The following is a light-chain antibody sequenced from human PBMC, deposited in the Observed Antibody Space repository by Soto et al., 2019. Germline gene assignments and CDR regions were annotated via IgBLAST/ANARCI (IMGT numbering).Light chain of an antibody. V-gene: IGLV2-8*01. J-gene: IGLJ1*01. CDR1: SSDVGGYNY. CDR2: EVD. Sequence: QSVLTQPPSASGSPGQSVTISCTGTSSDVGGYNYVSWYQHHPGTLPKVMIYEVDKRPAGVPDRFSGSKSGNTASLTISGFQVEVEADYSCASFEGYFNVFGPGTRVPV. CDR3: ASFEGYFNV.